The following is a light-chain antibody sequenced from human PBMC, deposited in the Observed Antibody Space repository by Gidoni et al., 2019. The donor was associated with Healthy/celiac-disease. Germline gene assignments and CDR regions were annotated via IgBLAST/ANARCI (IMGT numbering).Light chain of an antibody. J-gene: IGKJ4*01. Sequence: DIVMTQSPLSLPVTPGEPASISCRSSQSLLHSNGYNYLYWYLQKPGQSPQLLISLGSNRASGVPDRFSGSGSGTDFTLKVSRVEAEDVGVYYCMQALQTPVTFGGGTKVEIK. V-gene: IGKV2-28*01. CDR2: LGS. CDR1: QSLLHSNGYNY. CDR3: MQALQTPVT.